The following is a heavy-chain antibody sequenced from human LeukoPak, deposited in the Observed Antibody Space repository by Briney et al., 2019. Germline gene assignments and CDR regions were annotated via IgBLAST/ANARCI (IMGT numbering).Heavy chain of an antibody. CDR1: GGSISSYY. Sequence: SETLSLTCTVSGGSISSYYWSWIRQPPGKGVEWIGYIYYSGSTNYNPSLKSRVTISVGTSKSQFSLTLTSVTAADTALYYCARAGRWEGRPHAFDIWGQGTMVTVSS. CDR3: ARAGRWEGRPHAFDI. J-gene: IGHJ3*02. V-gene: IGHV4-59*01. CDR2: IYYSGST. D-gene: IGHD1-26*01.